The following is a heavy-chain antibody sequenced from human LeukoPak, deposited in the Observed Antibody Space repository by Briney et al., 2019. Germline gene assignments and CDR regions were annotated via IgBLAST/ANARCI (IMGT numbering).Heavy chain of an antibody. J-gene: IGHJ4*02. CDR2: IYCSGST. Sequence: PSETLSLTCTVSGGSISSSSYYWGWIRQPPGKGLEWIGSIYCSGSTYYNPSLKSRVTISVDTSKNQFSLKLSSVTAADTAVYYCAGYDCSGGSCYSGGLPYFDYWGQGTLVTVSS. D-gene: IGHD2-15*01. CDR3: AGYDCSGGSCYSGGLPYFDY. CDR1: GGSISSSSYY. V-gene: IGHV4-39*07.